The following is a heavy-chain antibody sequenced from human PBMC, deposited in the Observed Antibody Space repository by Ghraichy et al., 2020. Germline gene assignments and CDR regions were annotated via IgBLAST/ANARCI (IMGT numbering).Heavy chain of an antibody. V-gene: IGHV3-23*01. CDR1: GFIFSNYP. D-gene: IGHD6-6*01. J-gene: IGHJ6*02. CDR2: ISDRDDNT. Sequence: GGSLRLSCTVSGFIFSNYPMNWVRQVPGKGLEWVSSISDRDDNTYYADSVKGRFTISRDNSKNTVYLQMDSLRPEDTALYYCAKDHSTSSAGMDVWGQGTRVTVSS. CDR3: AKDHSTSSAGMDV.